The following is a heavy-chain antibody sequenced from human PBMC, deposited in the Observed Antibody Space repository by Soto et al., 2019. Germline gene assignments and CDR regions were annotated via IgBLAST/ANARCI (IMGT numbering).Heavy chain of an antibody. Sequence: EVQLVESGGGLVQPGGSLRLSCEASGFSFRRFWMNWVRQTPGKGLEWVANIKQDGSERYYVDSVRGRFTISRDNAQKTVYLQMNSLRDDDAGLYYCARLGGEFGERNGYWGQGTLVTVSS. J-gene: IGHJ4*01. CDR1: GFSFRRFW. D-gene: IGHD3-10*01. CDR2: IKQDGSER. CDR3: ARLGGEFGERNGY. V-gene: IGHV3-7*01.